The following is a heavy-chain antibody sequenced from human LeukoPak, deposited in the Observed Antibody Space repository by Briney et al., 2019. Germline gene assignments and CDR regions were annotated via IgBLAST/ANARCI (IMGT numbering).Heavy chain of an antibody. V-gene: IGHV4-59*01. CDR1: GGSISSYY. CDR2: IYYSGST. CDR3: ARVRGDSSGYYYPFYYFDY. Sequence: SETLSLTCTVSGGSISSYYWSWIRQPPGKGLEWIGYIYYSGSTNYNPSLKSRVTISVDTSKNQFSLKLSSVTAADTAVYYCARVRGDSSGYYYPFYYFDYWGQRTLVTVSS. J-gene: IGHJ4*02. D-gene: IGHD3-22*01.